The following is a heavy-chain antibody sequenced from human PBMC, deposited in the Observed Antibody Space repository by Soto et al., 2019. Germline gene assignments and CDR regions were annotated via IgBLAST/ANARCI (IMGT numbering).Heavy chain of an antibody. J-gene: IGHJ4*02. CDR1: GGTFSNYA. CDR2: IIPIFGTS. Sequence: QMHLVQSGAEVKKPGSSVKVSCKASGGTFSNYAISWVRQAPGQGLEWMGGIIPIFGTSHYAQKFQGRVTITADGSTTTAYVELSSLRSEDTAVYYCARDSGAGMTTVIKFDSWGQGTLGTVSS. CDR3: ARDSGAGMTTVIKFDS. D-gene: IGHD4-17*01. V-gene: IGHV1-69*01.